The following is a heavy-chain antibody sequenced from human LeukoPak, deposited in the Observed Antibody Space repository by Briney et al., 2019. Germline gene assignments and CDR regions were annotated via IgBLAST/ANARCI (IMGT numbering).Heavy chain of an antibody. D-gene: IGHD4-17*01. J-gene: IGHJ4*02. CDR1: GFTFRTYW. CDR3: ARASTTVPNLLDN. CDR2: INGDGSST. Sequence: PAGSLRLSCVASGFTFRTYWMHWVRQAPGKGLLWVSRINGDGSSTNYADSVKGRFTISRDNAKNTLYLQMNSLRAEDTAVYYCARASTTVPNLLDNWGQGTHVTVSS. V-gene: IGHV3-74*01.